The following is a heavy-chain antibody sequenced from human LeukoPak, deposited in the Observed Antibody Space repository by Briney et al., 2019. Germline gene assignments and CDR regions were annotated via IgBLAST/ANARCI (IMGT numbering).Heavy chain of an antibody. CDR1: GGSISGYY. CDR2: IFSSGST. J-gene: IGHJ4*02. CDR3: ARDLGLSLDY. V-gene: IGHV4-4*07. Sequence: SETLSLTCTVSGGSISGYYWSWIRQPAGQGLECIGRIFSSGSTNYNPSLKGRVTMSVDTSKNQFSLRLSSVTAADTAVYYCARDLGLSLDYWGQGIVITTSS. D-gene: IGHD3-16*01.